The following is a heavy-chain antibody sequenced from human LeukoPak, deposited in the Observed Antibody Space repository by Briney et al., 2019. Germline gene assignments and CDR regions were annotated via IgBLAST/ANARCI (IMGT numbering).Heavy chain of an antibody. Sequence: ASVTVSCKASGYTFTDYYMHWVRQAPGQGLEWMGWINPDSGDTYYAQKFQGSITMTRDTSITTVYMELTRLTSDDTAVYYCAKENIIGGIVDGEDYWSQGTLVTVSS. V-gene: IGHV1-2*02. CDR2: INPDSGDT. CDR1: GYTFTDYY. D-gene: IGHD3-16*01. CDR3: AKENIIGGIVDGEDY. J-gene: IGHJ4*02.